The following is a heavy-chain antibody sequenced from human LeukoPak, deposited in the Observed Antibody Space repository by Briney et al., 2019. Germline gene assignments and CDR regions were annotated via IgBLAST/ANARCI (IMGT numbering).Heavy chain of an antibody. Sequence: GGSLRLSCAASGFSFSNYWMSWVRQAPGKGLEWVSAISGSGGSTYYGDSVRGRFTISRDNSKNTLDLQMNSLSAEDTAVYYCAKDQIVGATSSYYGMDVWGQGTTVTVSS. CDR1: GFSFSNYW. V-gene: IGHV3-23*01. CDR3: AKDQIVGATSSYYGMDV. J-gene: IGHJ6*02. CDR2: ISGSGGST. D-gene: IGHD1-26*01.